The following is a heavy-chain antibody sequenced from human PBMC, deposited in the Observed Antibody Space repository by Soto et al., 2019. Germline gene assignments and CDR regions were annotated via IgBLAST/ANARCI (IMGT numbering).Heavy chain of an antibody. V-gene: IGHV3-30-3*01. D-gene: IGHD6-6*01. CDR3: ARDSIAARPGRGYYYSGMDV. CDR2: ISYDGSNK. J-gene: IGHJ6*02. CDR1: GFTFSSYA. Sequence: GGSLRLSCAASGFTFSSYAMHWVRQAPGKGLEWVAVISYDGSNKYYADSVKGRFTISRDNSKNTLYLQMNSLRAEDTAVYYCARDSIAARPGRGYYYSGMDVWGQGTTVTVSS.